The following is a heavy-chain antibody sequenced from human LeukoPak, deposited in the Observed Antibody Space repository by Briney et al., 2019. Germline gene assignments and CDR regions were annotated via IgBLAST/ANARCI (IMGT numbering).Heavy chain of an antibody. CDR2: ISSSCSTI. V-gene: IGHV3-48*03. CDR3: ARGKRGSGWYYFDY. D-gene: IGHD6-19*01. CDR1: GFNGSSFE. J-gene: IGHJ4*02. Sequence: MIRPWSASGFNGSSFELGGGRHAQEKGLECVSYISSSCSTIYYADSVKGRFSMSRDNAKNSLYLQMNSLRAEDTAVYYCARGKRGSGWYYFDYWGQGTLVTVSS.